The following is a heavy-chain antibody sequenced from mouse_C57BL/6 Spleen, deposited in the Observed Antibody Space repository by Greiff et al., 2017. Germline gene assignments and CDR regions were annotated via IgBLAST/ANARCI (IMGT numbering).Heavy chain of an antibody. CDR3: ARSSYYYGSSLFAY. CDR2: IHPNSGST. CDR1: GYTFTSYW. D-gene: IGHD1-1*01. J-gene: IGHJ3*01. Sequence: VQLQQPGAELVKPGASVKLSCKASGYTFTSYWMHWVKQRPGQGLEWIGMIHPNSGSTNYNEKFKSKATLTVDKSSSTAYMQLSSLTSEDSAVYYCARSSYYYGSSLFAYWGQGTLVTVSA. V-gene: IGHV1-64*01.